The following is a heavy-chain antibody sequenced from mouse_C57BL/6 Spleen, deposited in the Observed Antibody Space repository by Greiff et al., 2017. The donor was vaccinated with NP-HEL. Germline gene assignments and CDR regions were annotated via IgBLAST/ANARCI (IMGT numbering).Heavy chain of an antibody. J-gene: IGHJ2*01. CDR3: TREDYYGSFLY. CDR1: GYTFTDYE. D-gene: IGHD1-1*01. Sequence: QVQLQQSGAELVRPGASVTLSCKASGYTFTDYEMHWVKQTPVHGLEWIGAIDPETGGTAYNQKFKGKAILTADKSSSTAYMELRSLTSEDSAVYYCTREDYYGSFLYWGQGTTLTVSS. V-gene: IGHV1-15*01. CDR2: IDPETGGT.